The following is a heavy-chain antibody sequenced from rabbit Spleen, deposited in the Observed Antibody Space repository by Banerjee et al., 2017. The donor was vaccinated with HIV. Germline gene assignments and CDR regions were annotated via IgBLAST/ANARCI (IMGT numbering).Heavy chain of an antibody. Sequence: QSLEESGGDLVKPGASLTLTCKASGVSFSGNSYMCWVRQAPGKGLEWIACIDTGSSGFTYFASWAKGRFAISKTSSTAVTLQMTSLTAADTASYFCARDTSSSFSSYGMDLWGPGPLVTVS. D-gene: IGHD1-1*01. J-gene: IGHJ6*01. CDR2: IDTGSSGFT. V-gene: IGHV1S40*01. CDR3: ARDTSSSFSSYGMDL. CDR1: GVSFSGNSY.